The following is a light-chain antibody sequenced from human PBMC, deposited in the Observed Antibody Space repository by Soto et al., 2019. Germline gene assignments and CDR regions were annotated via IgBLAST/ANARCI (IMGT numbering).Light chain of an antibody. Sequence: ETVLTQYPATLSLSPGQRATFSCRASQSVGSYLAWYQQKPGQAPRLLIYDASNRATGIPARFSCSGSGTDFTLTSAVSASQHFPAYFLQHPTHWCLSFGRGTKVDIK. CDR3: QHPTHWCLS. J-gene: IGKJ4*01. CDR1: QSVGSY. V-gene: IGKV3-11*01. CDR2: DAS.